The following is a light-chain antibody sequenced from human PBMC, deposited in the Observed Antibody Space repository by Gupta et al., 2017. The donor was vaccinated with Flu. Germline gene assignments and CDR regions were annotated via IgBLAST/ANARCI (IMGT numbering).Light chain of an antibody. J-gene: IGKJ5*01. V-gene: IGKV3-11*01. Sequence: EIFLPPSPAPLSLSPGERPPLSCRASQSVDNYLAWYPQKPGPAPRLLIYDDSNRATGIPATFRGSGSGTDFTLTISSREPEDYAVDDCQQRSYGPPESTFGQGTRVEIK. CDR2: DDS. CDR3: QQRSYGPPEST. CDR1: QSVDNY.